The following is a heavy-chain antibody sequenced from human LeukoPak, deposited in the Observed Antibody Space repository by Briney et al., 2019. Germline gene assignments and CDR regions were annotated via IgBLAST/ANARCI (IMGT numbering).Heavy chain of an antibody. J-gene: IGHJ4*02. CDR1: GYTFTGYY. D-gene: IGHD3-3*01. CDR2: INPNSGGT. Sequence: ASVKVSCKASGYTFTGYYMHWVRQAPGQGLEWMGWINPNSGGTNYAQKFQGRVTMTRDTSISTAYMELSRLRSDDTAVYYCARDLQPLALRFPDYWGQGTLVTVSS. V-gene: IGHV1-2*02. CDR3: ARDLQPLALRFPDY.